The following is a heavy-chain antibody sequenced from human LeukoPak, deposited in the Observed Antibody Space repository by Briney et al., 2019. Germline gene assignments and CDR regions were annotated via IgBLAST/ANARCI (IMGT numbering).Heavy chain of an antibody. V-gene: IGHV1-46*01. J-gene: IGHJ5*02. Sequence: ASVKVSCKASGYTFTSFYMHWVRQAPGQGLEWMGIINPSGGSTSYAQKFQCRVTMTKDTSTTAVYMELSSLRSEDTAVYYCARDEPSYSSGYYKGWFDPWGQGTLVTVSS. D-gene: IGHD6-19*01. CDR3: ARDEPSYSSGYYKGWFDP. CDR2: INPSGGST. CDR1: GYTFTSFY.